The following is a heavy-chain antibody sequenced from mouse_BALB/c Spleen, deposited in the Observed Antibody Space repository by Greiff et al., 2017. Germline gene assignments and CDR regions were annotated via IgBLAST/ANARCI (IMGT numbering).Heavy chain of an antibody. CDR2: IDPANGNT. CDR1: GFNIKDTY. Sequence: EVQLQQSGAELVKPGASVKLSCTASGFNIKDTYMHWVKQRPEQGLEWIGRIDPANGNTKYDPKFQGKATITADTSSNTAYLQLSSLTSEDSAVYYCARRDDYDAMDYWGQGTSVTVSS. J-gene: IGHJ4*01. CDR3: ARRDDYDAMDY. V-gene: IGHV14-3*02.